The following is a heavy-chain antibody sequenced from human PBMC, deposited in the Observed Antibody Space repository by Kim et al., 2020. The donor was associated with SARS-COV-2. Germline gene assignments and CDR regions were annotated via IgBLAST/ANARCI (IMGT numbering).Heavy chain of an antibody. CDR2: INHSGST. D-gene: IGHD3-16*01. V-gene: IGHV4-34*01. J-gene: IGHJ4*02. Sequence: SETLSLTCAVSGGSFSKYYWTWIRQPPGKGLEWIGEINHSGSTTYNPSLKSRVSISVDTSKNHFSLKLTSVTAADTAVYYCARGQGGGRRYYWGRGTLVTVSS. CDR1: GGSFSKYY. CDR3: ARGQGGGRRYY.